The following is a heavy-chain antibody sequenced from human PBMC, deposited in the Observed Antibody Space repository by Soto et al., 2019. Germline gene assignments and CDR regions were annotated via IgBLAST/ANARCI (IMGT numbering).Heavy chain of an antibody. CDR2: INSDGSTI. Sequence: EVQLVESGGGLVQPGGSLRLSCAASGFTFSSYWMHWVRQAPGKGLVWVSRINSDGSTITYADSVKGRFTISRDNAKNTLYLQMNSLRDEDTAVYYCARVPYGSYAWGNWGQGTRVTVSS. J-gene: IGHJ4*02. D-gene: IGHD3-10*01. V-gene: IGHV3-74*01. CDR3: ARVPYGSYAWGN. CDR1: GFTFSSYW.